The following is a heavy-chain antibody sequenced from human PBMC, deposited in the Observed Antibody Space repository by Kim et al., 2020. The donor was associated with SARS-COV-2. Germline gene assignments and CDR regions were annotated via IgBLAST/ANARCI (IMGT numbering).Heavy chain of an antibody. CDR1: GYRFTSYW. Sequence: GESLKISCKGSGYRFTSYWITWVRQMPGKGLEWLGRIDPTDSYTTYSPSFQGHVTISGDKSISTAYLQWSSLKASDTAMYYCARHPTQVMLNGNDAFDIWGQGTVVTVSS. J-gene: IGHJ3*02. CDR2: IDPTDSYT. V-gene: IGHV5-10-1*01. D-gene: IGHD2-21*01. CDR3: ARHPTQVMLNGNDAFDI.